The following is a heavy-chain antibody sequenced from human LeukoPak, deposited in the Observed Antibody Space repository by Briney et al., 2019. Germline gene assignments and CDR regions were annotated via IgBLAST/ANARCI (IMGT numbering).Heavy chain of an antibody. J-gene: IGHJ4*02. D-gene: IGHD3-22*01. CDR3: AKRDDSGGNLVDL. CDR1: GGSIRSGSHY. V-gene: IGHV4-39*02. Sequence: SETLSLTCTVSGGSIRSGSHYWAWIRQPPGKGLEWIGSIYYSGSTYYNPSLENRVTISIDTSKNHFPLKLSSLSAADTSVYYCAKRDDSGGNLVDLWGQGTLVTVS. CDR2: IYYSGST.